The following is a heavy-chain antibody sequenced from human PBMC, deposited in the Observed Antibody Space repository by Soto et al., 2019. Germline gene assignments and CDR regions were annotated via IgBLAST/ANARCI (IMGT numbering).Heavy chain of an antibody. D-gene: IGHD6-6*01. Sequence: QVQLVQSGAVVKKPGSSVKVSCKASGGTFSSYAISWVRQAPGQGLEWMGGIIPIFGTANYAQKFQGRVTMTADEXXSXAXXELSSLRSEDTAVYYCARDREVEYTQGYGHGYFDYWGQGTLVTVSS. V-gene: IGHV1-69*12. CDR1: GGTFSSYA. CDR2: IIPIFGTA. J-gene: IGHJ4*02. CDR3: ARDREVEYTQGYGHGYFDY.